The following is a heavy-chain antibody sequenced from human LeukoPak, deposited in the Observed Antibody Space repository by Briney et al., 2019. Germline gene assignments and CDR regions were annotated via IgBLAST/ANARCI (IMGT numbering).Heavy chain of an antibody. D-gene: IGHD3-22*01. CDR1: GFIFNDFY. CDR3: ARGLKYYYDSSGYYGGDY. CDR2: ISNTGDTK. J-gene: IGHJ4*02. Sequence: PGGSLRLSCAASGFIFNDFYMSWIRQAPGKGLEWISYISNTGDTKYYAASVRGRFTISRDNAVNSLSLQLDSLRDEDTGIYYCARGLKYYYDSSGYYGGDYWGQGTPVTVSS. V-gene: IGHV3-11*01.